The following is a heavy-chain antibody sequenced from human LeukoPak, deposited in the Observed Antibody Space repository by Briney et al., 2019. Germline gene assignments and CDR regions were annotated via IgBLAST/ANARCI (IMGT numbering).Heavy chain of an antibody. Sequence: PSETLSPTCTVSGYSISSGHYWGWIRQPPGKGLEWIGRIYHSGSTNYNPSLKSRVTISVDTSKNQFSLKLRSVTAADTAVYYCARGHYYDSSGWNWFDPWGQGTLVTVSS. CDR1: GYSISSGHY. V-gene: IGHV4-38-2*02. CDR2: IYHSGST. CDR3: ARGHYYDSSGWNWFDP. J-gene: IGHJ5*02. D-gene: IGHD3-22*01.